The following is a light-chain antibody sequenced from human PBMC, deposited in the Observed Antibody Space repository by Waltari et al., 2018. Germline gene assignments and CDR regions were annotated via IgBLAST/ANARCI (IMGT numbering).Light chain of an antibody. V-gene: IGLV2-14*03. Sequence: SALTHPAPVSGPPGQPTPIPCAGTTSDIGAYNYVSWYQQHPGKAPKLIIYDVTRWPSGVSNRFSGSKSGNTASLTISGLQAEDEADYYCTSYTRTNTVMFGGGTKVTVL. J-gene: IGLJ3*02. CDR1: TSDIGAYNY. CDR2: DVT. CDR3: TSYTRTNTVM.